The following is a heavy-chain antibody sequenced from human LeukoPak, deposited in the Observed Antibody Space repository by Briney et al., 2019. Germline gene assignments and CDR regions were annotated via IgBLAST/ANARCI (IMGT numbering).Heavy chain of an antibody. J-gene: IGHJ3*02. CDR2: INPSGGST. CDR3: ARDGPRGYSYGYNAFDI. V-gene: IGHV1-46*01. CDR1: GYTFTSYY. D-gene: IGHD5-18*01. Sequence: ASVKVSCKASGYTFTSYYMHWVRQAPGQGLEWMGIINPSGGSTSYAQKFQGRVTMTRDTSTSTVYMELSSLRSEDTAAYYCARDGPRGYSYGYNAFDIWGQGTMVTVSS.